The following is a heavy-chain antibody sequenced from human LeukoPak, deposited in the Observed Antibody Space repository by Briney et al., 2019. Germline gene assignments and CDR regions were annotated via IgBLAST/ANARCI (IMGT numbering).Heavy chain of an antibody. CDR1: GYTFTSYA. CDR2: INAGNGNT. J-gene: IGHJ6*03. V-gene: IGHV1-3*01. Sequence: ASVKVSCKAPGYTFTSYAMHWVRQAPGQRLEWMGWINAGNGNTKYSQKFQGRVTITRDTSASTAYMELSSLRSEDTAVYYCARDRRWGYPDYYYMDVWGKGTTVTVSS. CDR3: ARDRRWGYPDYYYMDV. D-gene: IGHD5-18*01.